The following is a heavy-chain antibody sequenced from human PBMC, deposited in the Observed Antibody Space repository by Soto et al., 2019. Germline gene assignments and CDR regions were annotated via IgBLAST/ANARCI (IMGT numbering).Heavy chain of an antibody. V-gene: IGHV4-34*01. J-gene: IGHJ4*02. CDR1: GGSFSGYY. Sequence: PSETLSLTCAVYGGSFSGYYWSWIRQPPGKGLEWIGEINHSGSTNYNPSLKSRVTISVDTSKNQFSLKLSSVTAADTAVYYCARGLRQRGFWSGYYGIDYWGQGTLVTVSS. D-gene: IGHD3-3*01. CDR2: INHSGST. CDR3: ARGLRQRGFWSGYYGIDY.